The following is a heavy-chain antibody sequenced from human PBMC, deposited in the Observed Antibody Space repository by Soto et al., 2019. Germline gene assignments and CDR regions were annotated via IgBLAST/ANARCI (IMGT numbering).Heavy chain of an antibody. J-gene: IGHJ4*02. CDR3: ARDPGYYDSSGYYGFDY. CDR1: GGSVSSGSYY. D-gene: IGHD3-22*01. Sequence: QVQLQESGPGLVRPSETLSLTCTVSGGSVSSGSYYWSWIRQPPGKGLEWIGSMYYSVSTRYNPSLKSRVTISEDTSKNQFSLKLSSVTAADTAVYYCARDPGYYDSSGYYGFDYWGQGTLVTVSS. CDR2: MYYSVST. V-gene: IGHV4-61*01.